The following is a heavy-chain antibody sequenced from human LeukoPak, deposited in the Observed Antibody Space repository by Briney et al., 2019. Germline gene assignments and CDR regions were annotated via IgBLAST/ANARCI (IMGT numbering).Heavy chain of an antibody. J-gene: IGHJ6*02. D-gene: IGHD3-10*01. CDR3: ASGRGRASDYYYGMDV. CDR2: ISYDGSNK. CDR1: GFTFSSYG. Sequence: PGGSLRLSCAASGFTFSSYGMHWVRQAPGKGLEWVAVISYDGSNKYYADSVKGRFTISRDNSKNTLYLQMNSLRAEDTAGYYCASGRGRASDYYYGMDVWGQGTTVTVSS. V-gene: IGHV3-30*03.